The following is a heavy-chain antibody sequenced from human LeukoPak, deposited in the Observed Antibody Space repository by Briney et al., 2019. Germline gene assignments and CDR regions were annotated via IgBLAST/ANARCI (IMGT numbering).Heavy chain of an antibody. CDR3: ARIMEYYDFTPRGFDI. V-gene: IGHV1-2*02. CDR1: GYTVIGHY. D-gene: IGHD3/OR15-3a*01. Sequence: ASVKVSCKASGYTVIGHYIHWVRQAPGQGLEWMGWMNPDSGGTNYAQKFQDRVTMNRDTSITTAYMELSRLTSDDTAIYYCARIMEYYDFTPRGFDIWGQGTMVAVSS. J-gene: IGHJ3*02. CDR2: MNPDSGGT.